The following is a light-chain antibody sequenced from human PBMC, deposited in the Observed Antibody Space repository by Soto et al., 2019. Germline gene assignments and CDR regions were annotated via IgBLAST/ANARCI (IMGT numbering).Light chain of an antibody. V-gene: IGLV8-61*01. Sequence: QTVVTQEPSFSVSPGGTVTLTCGLSSGPVSTSYYPSWYQQTPGQAPRTLIYSTNTRSSGVPDRFSGSILGNKAALTITGAQADDESDYYCVLYMGSGIPYVFGTGTKVTVL. J-gene: IGLJ1*01. CDR2: STN. CDR1: SGPVSTSYY. CDR3: VLYMGSGIPYV.